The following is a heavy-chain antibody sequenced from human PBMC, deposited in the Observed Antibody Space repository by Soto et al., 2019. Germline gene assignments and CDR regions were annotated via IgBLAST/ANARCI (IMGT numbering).Heavy chain of an antibody. CDR1: GFTFSSYA. D-gene: IGHD6-6*01. CDR3: ARQGQSSSFRGVFDC. Sequence: SLRLSCAASGFTFSSYAMSWVRQAPGKRLEWVSTIRGTGASTFSADSVKGRFTMSRDNSKNTVYLQMNSLRADDTAVYYCARQGQSSSFRGVFDCWGQGILVTVSS. V-gene: IGHV3-23*01. J-gene: IGHJ4*02. CDR2: IRGTGAST.